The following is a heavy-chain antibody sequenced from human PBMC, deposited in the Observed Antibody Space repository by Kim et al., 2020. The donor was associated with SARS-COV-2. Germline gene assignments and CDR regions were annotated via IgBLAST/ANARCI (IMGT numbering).Heavy chain of an antibody. CDR3: ARGYSSSWYPRTRNWFDP. J-gene: IGHJ5*02. Sequence: SETLSLTCAVYGGSFSGYYWSWIRQPPGKGLEWIGEINHSGSTNYNPSLKSRVTISVDTSKNQFSLKLSSVTAADTAVYYCARGYSSSWYPRTRNWFDPWGQGTLVTVSS. CDR1: GGSFSGYY. CDR2: INHSGST. V-gene: IGHV4-34*01. D-gene: IGHD6-13*01.